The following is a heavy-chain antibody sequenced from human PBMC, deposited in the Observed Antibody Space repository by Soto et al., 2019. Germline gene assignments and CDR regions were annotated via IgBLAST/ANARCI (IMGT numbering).Heavy chain of an antibody. V-gene: IGHV3-11*06. CDR3: ARSGDNYNLLDY. CDR1: GFTFNEYY. D-gene: IGHD1-1*01. Sequence: SLRLSCAASGFTFNEYYVNWIRQAPGKGLEWISYSSNSGTFARYADSVKGRFSISSDNAKNSLYLQINSLRGDDTAIYYCARSGDNYNLLDYWGQGTPVTVSS. J-gene: IGHJ4*02. CDR2: SSNSGTFA.